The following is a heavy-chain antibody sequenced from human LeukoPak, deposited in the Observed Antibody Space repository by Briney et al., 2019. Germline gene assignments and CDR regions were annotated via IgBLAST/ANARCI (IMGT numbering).Heavy chain of an antibody. CDR1: GGSISSGSYY. V-gene: IGHV4-61*02. Sequence: SETLSLTCTDSGGSISSGSYYWTWIRQPAGKGLEWVGRIYTSGTPNYNPSLKSRVTISIDTSKNQFSLKLSSVTAADTAVYYCARDVSGWHENDYWGQGTLVTVSS. CDR2: IYTSGTP. CDR3: ARDVSGWHENDY. J-gene: IGHJ4*02. D-gene: IGHD6-19*01.